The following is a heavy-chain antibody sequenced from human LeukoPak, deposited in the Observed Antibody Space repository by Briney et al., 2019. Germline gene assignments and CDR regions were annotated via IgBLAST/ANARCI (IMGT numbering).Heavy chain of an antibody. J-gene: IGHJ4*02. CDR1: GYTFTSYG. V-gene: IGHV1-2*02. CDR3: ARTDSSGYFYFDY. D-gene: IGHD3-22*01. CDR2: INPNSGGT. Sequence: ASVKASCKASGYTFTSYGISWVRQAPGQGLEWMGWINPNSGGTNYAQKFQGRVTMTRDTSISTVYMDLSRLRSDDTAVYYCARTDSSGYFYFDYWGQGTLVTVSS.